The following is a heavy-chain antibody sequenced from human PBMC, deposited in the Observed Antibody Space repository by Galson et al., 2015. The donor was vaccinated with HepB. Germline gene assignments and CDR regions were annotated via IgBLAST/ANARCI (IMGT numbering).Heavy chain of an antibody. CDR2: IRSKANNYAT. V-gene: IGHV3-73*01. CDR1: GFTFSGSA. D-gene: IGHD6-13*01. J-gene: IGHJ4*02. Sequence: SLRLSCAASGFTFSGSAIHWVRQASGKGPEWVGRIRSKANNYATTYVASLKGRFIISRDDSKNTAYLHMISLKIEDTAVYYCSRMGDLSVYSSSWGQGTLVTVSS. CDR3: SRMGDLSVYSSS.